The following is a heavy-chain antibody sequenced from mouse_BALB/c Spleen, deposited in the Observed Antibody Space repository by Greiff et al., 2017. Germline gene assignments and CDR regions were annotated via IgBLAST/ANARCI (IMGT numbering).Heavy chain of an antibody. J-gene: IGHJ3*01. D-gene: IGHD2-4*01. Sequence: EVQLQESGGGLVQPGGSLKLSCAASGFTFSSYGMSWVRQTPDKRLELVATINSNGGSTYYPDSVKGRFTISRDNAKNTLYLQMSSLKSEDTAMYYCARDEMITTRAWFAYWGQGTLVTVSA. CDR3: ARDEMITTRAWFAY. V-gene: IGHV5-6-3*01. CDR1: GFTFSSYG. CDR2: INSNGGST.